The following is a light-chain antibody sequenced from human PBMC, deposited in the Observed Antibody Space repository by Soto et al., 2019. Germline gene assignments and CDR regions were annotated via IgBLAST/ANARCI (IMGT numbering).Light chain of an antibody. CDR2: SAS. V-gene: IGKV1-9*01. CDR1: QALSHY. J-gene: IGKJ4*01. CDR3: QPLSRSPLT. Sequence: DIQLTQSPSVLSASVGDTVTITCRASQALSHYLAWYQQKPGKAPDLLIYSASTLQSGVPSRFSGSGSETEFSLTIRGLQPEDFASYYFQPLSRSPLTFGGGTKGDIK.